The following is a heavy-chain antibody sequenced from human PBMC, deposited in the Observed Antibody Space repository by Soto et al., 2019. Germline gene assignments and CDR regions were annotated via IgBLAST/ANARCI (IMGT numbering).Heavy chain of an antibody. Sequence: PSETLSLTCTVSGGSMRTYYWGWIRQPAGKPLEWIGRIYPSGTTNYNPSLKSRVTLSLDTSKNQFSLNLSSVTAADTDVYYCAREGASGFGMDVWGQGTTVTVSS. CDR1: GGSMRTYY. D-gene: IGHD1-26*01. V-gene: IGHV4-4*07. J-gene: IGHJ6*02. CDR2: IYPSGTT. CDR3: AREGASGFGMDV.